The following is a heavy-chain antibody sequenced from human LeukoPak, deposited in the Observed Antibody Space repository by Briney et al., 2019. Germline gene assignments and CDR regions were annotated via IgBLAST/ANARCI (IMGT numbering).Heavy chain of an antibody. Sequence: ASVKVSCKASGYTFTGYYMHWVRQAPGQGLEWMGRINPNSGGTSYAQKFQGRVTITRDTSASTAYMELSSLRSEDTAVYYCGLGAAHPQSPYYYYGMDVWGQGTTVTVSS. CDR2: INPNSGGT. V-gene: IGHV1-2*06. CDR1: GYTFTGYY. D-gene: IGHD6-13*01. CDR3: GLGAAHPQSPYYYYGMDV. J-gene: IGHJ6*02.